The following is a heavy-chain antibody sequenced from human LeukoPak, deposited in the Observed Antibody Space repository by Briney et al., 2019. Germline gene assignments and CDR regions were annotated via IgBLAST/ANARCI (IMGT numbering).Heavy chain of an antibody. CDR2: IKEDGSEK. V-gene: IGHV3-7*04. Sequence: GSLRLSWAASGFTFSNYWMSWVRQAPGKGREWVANIKEDGSEKYYVDSVRGRFTISRDNAKNSLSLQMNSLRAEDTAVYYCVRYTRRYPFDYWGQGTLVTVSS. D-gene: IGHD2-2*02. CDR3: VRYTRRYPFDY. J-gene: IGHJ4*02. CDR1: GFTFSNYW.